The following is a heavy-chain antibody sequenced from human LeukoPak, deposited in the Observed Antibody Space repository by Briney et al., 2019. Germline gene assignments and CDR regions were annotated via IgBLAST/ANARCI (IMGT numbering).Heavy chain of an antibody. CDR1: GGTFSSYA. D-gene: IGHD6-19*01. J-gene: IGHJ4*02. CDR2: IIPIFGTA. CDR3: ARTVQQWLPPDY. Sequence: SVKVSCKASGGTFSSYAISWVRQAPGQGLEWMGGIIPIFGTANYAQKFQGRVTITTDESTSTAYMELSSLRSEDTAVYYCARTVQQWLPPDYWGQRTLVAVSS. V-gene: IGHV1-69*05.